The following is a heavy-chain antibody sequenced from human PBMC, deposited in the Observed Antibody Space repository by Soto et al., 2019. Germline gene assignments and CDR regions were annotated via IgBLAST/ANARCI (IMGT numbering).Heavy chain of an antibody. Sequence: QVQLVESGGGVVQPGRSLRLSCAASGFTFSSYGMHWVRQAPGKGLEWVAVISYDGSNKYYADSVKGRFTISRDNSKKTLYLQMNSLRAEDTAVYYCAKDPVTYSSGWYLYYFDYWGQGTLVTVSS. CDR2: ISYDGSNK. V-gene: IGHV3-30*18. J-gene: IGHJ4*02. D-gene: IGHD6-19*01. CDR3: AKDPVTYSSGWYLYYFDY. CDR1: GFTFSSYG.